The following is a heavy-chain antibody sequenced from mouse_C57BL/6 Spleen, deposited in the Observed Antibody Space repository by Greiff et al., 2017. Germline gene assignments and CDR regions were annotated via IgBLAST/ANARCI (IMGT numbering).Heavy chain of an antibody. J-gene: IGHJ2*01. CDR1: GYTFTSYW. Sequence: QVQLQQPGAELVKPGASVKMSCKASGYTFTSYWITWVKQRPGQGLEWIGDIYPGSGSTNYNEKFKSKATLTVDTSSSTAYMQLSSLTSEDSAVYDCARSDAYWYYFDYWGQGTTLTVSS. V-gene: IGHV1-55*01. CDR3: ARSDAYWYYFDY. D-gene: IGHD6-5*01. CDR2: IYPGSGST.